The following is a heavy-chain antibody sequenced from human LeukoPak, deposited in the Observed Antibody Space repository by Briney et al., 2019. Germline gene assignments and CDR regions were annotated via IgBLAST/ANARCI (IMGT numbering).Heavy chain of an antibody. CDR2: INHSGST. D-gene: IGHD5-24*01. Sequence: SETLSLTCAVYGGSFSGYYWSWIRQPPGKGLEWIGEINHSGSTNYNPSLMSRVTISVDTSKNQFSLKLSSVTAADTAVYYCASPPVEMATIDAFDIWGQGTMVTVSS. CDR1: GGSFSGYY. CDR3: ASPPVEMATIDAFDI. J-gene: IGHJ3*02. V-gene: IGHV4-34*01.